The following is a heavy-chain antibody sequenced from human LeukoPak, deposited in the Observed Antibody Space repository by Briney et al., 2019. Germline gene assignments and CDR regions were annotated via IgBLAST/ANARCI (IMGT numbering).Heavy chain of an antibody. J-gene: IGHJ4*02. D-gene: IGHD4-17*01. V-gene: IGHV1-2*02. CDR2: INPNSGGT. CDR1: GYTFTGQY. CDR3: YATVTSIDDY. Sequence: ASVKVSCKTSGYTFTGQYLHWVRQAPGQGLEWMGWINPNSGGTKSAQKFQGRVTMTRDTSISTAYLELSSLTSDDTAVYFCYATVTSIDDYWGQGTLVTVSS.